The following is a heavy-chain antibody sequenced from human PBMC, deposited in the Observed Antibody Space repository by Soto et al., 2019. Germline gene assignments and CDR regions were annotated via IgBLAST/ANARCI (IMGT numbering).Heavy chain of an antibody. V-gene: IGHV3-21*01. Sequence: EVQLVESGGGLVKPGGSLRLSCAASGFTFSSYSMNWVRQAPGKGLEWVSSISSGTIYIYYADSVKGRFTISRDNAKNSLYLQMNSLRAEDTAVYYCARGAVAVRRVNSWFDPWGQGTLVTVSS. D-gene: IGHD2-15*01. J-gene: IGHJ5*02. CDR3: ARGAVAVRRVNSWFDP. CDR1: GFTFSSYS. CDR2: ISSGTIYI.